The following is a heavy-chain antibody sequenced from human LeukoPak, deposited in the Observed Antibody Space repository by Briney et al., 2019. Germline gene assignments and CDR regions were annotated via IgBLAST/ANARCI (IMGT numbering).Heavy chain of an antibody. CDR2: MYNSGGI. Sequence: PSETLSLTCTVPGDSISNYHWSWIRQPPGKGLEWIGYMYNSGGINYNPSLKSRVTISVDTSENQFSLKLTSVTAADTAVYYCAATMKRDYGDTNLDYWGQGTLVTVSS. CDR3: AATMKRDYGDTNLDY. V-gene: IGHV4-4*09. CDR1: GDSISNYH. D-gene: IGHD4-17*01. J-gene: IGHJ4*02.